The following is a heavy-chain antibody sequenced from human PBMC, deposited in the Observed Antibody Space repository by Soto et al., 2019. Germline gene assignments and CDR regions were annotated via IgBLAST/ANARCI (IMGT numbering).Heavy chain of an antibody. V-gene: IGHV3-30-3*01. CDR1: GFTFSSYA. CDR3: ARDIVVVPAAREDYYYYYGMDV. CDR2: IPYDGSNK. J-gene: IGHJ6*02. D-gene: IGHD2-2*01. Sequence: GSLRLSCAASGFTFSSYAMHWVRQAPGKGLEWVAVIPYDGSNKYYADSVKGRFTISRDNSKNTLYLQMNSLRAEDTAVYYCARDIVVVPAAREDYYYYYGMDVWGQGTTVTVSS.